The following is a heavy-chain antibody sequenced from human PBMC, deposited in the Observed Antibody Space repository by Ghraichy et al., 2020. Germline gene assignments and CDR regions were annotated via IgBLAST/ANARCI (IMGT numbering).Heavy chain of an antibody. Sequence: GESLNISCKGSGYSFTSYWIAWVRQMPGKGLEYMGIIYPGDSDTRYNPSLQGQVTFSVDKSISTAYLQWSSLKASDTAMYFCARSPLYCYGGSCPDYWGQGTLVSVSS. D-gene: IGHD2-15*01. CDR1: GYSFTSYW. CDR3: ARSPLYCYGGSCPDY. V-gene: IGHV5-51*01. CDR2: IYPGDSDT. J-gene: IGHJ4*02.